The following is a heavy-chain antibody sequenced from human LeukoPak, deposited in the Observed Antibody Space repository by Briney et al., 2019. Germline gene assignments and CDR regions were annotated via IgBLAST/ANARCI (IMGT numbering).Heavy chain of an antibody. CDR2: IYYSGST. Sequence: SETLSLTCTVSGGSISSYYWSWIRQPPGKGLEWIGYIYYSGSTNYNPSLKSRVTISVDTSKNQFSLKLSSVTAADTAVYYCARDLGVDFGGFGREYYFDYWGQGTLVTVSS. V-gene: IGHV4-59*01. CDR1: GGSISSYY. CDR3: ARDLGVDFGGFGREYYFDY. J-gene: IGHJ4*02. D-gene: IGHD3-10*01.